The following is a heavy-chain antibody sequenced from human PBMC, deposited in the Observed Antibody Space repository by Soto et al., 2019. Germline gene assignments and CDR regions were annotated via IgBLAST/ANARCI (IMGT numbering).Heavy chain of an antibody. CDR1: GFTFSSYA. CDR2: ISGSGGST. J-gene: IGHJ1*01. CDR3: AKSGYYDSSGYYWDAEYFQH. Sequence: GGSLRLSCAASGFTFSSYAMSWVRQAPGKGLEWVSAISGSGGSTYYADSVKGRFTISRDNSKNTLYRQMNSLRAEDTAVYYCAKSGYYDSSGYYWDAEYFQHWGQGTLVTVSS. D-gene: IGHD3-22*01. V-gene: IGHV3-23*01.